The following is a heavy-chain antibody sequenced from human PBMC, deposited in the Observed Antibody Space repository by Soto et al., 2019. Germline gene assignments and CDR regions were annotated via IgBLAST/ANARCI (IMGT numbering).Heavy chain of an antibody. CDR3: AKRGFDSGGWEYYALDV. D-gene: IGHD5-12*01. V-gene: IGHV3-23*01. CDR1: GFTFHTYA. CDR2: ITGGGGRT. J-gene: IGHJ6*02. Sequence: GGSLRLSCAASGFTFHTYAMTWVRQAPEKGLEWVSAITGGGGRTYYADSVKGRFTISRDNSKNTLYLQMNSLRVEDTAVYYCAKRGFDSGGWEYYALDVWGQGTEVTVSS.